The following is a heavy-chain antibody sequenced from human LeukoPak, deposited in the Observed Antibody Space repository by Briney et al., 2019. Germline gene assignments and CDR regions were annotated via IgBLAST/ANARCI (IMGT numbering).Heavy chain of an antibody. J-gene: IGHJ5*02. Sequence: ASVTVSCKASGYTFTGYYMHWVRQAPGQGLEWMGWINPNSGGTNYAQKFQGRVTMTRDTSISTAYMELSRLRSDDTAVYYCAGANWNDPNWFDPWGQGTLVTVSS. D-gene: IGHD1-20*01. CDR1: GYTFTGYY. CDR2: INPNSGGT. V-gene: IGHV1-2*02. CDR3: AGANWNDPNWFDP.